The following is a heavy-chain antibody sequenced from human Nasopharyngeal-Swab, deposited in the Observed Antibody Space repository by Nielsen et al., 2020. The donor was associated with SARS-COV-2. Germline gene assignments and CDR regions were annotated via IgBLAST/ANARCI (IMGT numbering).Heavy chain of an antibody. J-gene: IGHJ4*02. V-gene: IGHV3-30*18. D-gene: IGHD4-17*01. Sequence: GESLKISCAASGFIFRDYTINWVRQAPGKGLEWVAVISYDGSNEYYGDSVKGRFTISRDNSKNTLYLQMNSLRVDDTAVYYCAKDVHGDYGGIDYWGQGILVTVSS. CDR3: AKDVHGDYGGIDY. CDR1: GFIFRDYT. CDR2: ISYDGSNE.